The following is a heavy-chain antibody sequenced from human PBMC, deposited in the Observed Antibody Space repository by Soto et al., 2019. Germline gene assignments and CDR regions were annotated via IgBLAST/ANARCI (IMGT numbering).Heavy chain of an antibody. CDR2: IYYSGST. V-gene: IGHV4-39*01. CDR1: GGSISSSSYY. D-gene: IGHD2-15*01. CDR3: ERKYYSGGSCDSVDY. Sequence: QLQLQESGPGLVKPSETLSLTCTVSGGSISSSSYYWGWIRQPPGKVLEWIGSIYYSGSTYYNPSLKSRVTISVDTSKNQCSRKLSSVTAADTAVYYCERKYYSGGSCDSVDYWGEGTMVTVSS. J-gene: IGHJ4*02.